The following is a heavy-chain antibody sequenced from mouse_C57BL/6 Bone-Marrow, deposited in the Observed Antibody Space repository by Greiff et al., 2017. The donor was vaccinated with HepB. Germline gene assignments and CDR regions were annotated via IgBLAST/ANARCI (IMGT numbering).Heavy chain of an antibody. Sequence: VQLQQSGAELARPGASVKMSCKASGYTFTSYTMHWVKQRLGQGLEWIGYINPSSGYTKYNQKFKDKATLTADKSSSTAYMQLSSLTSEDSAVYYCARGSSWFAYWGQGTLVTVSA. CDR3: ARGSSWFAY. CDR1: GYTFTSYT. CDR2: INPSSGYT. J-gene: IGHJ3*01. V-gene: IGHV1-4*01.